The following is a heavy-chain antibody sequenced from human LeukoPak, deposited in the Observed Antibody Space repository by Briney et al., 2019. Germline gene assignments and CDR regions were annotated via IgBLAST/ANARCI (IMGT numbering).Heavy chain of an antibody. CDR1: GFTVSSNY. J-gene: IGHJ3*02. Sequence: QPGGSLRLSCAASGFTVSSNYMSWVRQAPGKGLEWVSVIYSCGSTYYADSVKGRFTISRDNSKNTLYLQMNSLRAEDTAIYYCAKDGYCSGGNCYSANDAFDIWGQGTMVTVSS. CDR2: IYSCGST. V-gene: IGHV3-53*01. CDR3: AKDGYCSGGNCYSANDAFDI. D-gene: IGHD2-15*01.